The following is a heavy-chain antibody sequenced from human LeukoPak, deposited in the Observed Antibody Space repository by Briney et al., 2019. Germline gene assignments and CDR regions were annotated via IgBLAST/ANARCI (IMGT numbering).Heavy chain of an antibody. J-gene: IGHJ4*02. D-gene: IGHD1-1*01. Sequence: PGGSLRLSCAASGLSISNFWMHWVRQAPGKGLEWVAIIDKNGNEIKYVDSVKGRFTLPRDNAKNSVYLQMNSLRTEDTALYYCVTDGDKWNDFEYWGQGTLVTVSS. V-gene: IGHV3-7*01. CDR1: GLSISNFW. CDR2: IDKNGNEI. CDR3: VTDGDKWNDFEY.